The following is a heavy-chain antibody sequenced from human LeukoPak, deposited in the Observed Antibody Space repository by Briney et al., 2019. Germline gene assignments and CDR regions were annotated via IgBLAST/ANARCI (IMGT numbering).Heavy chain of an antibody. D-gene: IGHD5-18*01. V-gene: IGHV3-21*01. J-gene: IGHJ5*02. CDR3: AREFKSGYGMWA. CDR2: ITSSSDYV. CDR1: GFTFSSYS. Sequence: GGSLRLSCTASGFTFSSYSMNWVRPAPGKGLEWVSSITSSSDYVYYADSVKGRFTISRDNAENSLHLQMNSLRADDTAVYYCAREFKSGYGMWAWGQGTLVTVSS.